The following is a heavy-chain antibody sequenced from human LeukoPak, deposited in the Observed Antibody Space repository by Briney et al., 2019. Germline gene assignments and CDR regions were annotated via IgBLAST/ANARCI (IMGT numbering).Heavy chain of an antibody. CDR1: GGTFSSYA. CDR2: IIPIFGTA. Sequence: ASVKVSCKASGGTFSSYAISWVRQAPGQGLEWMGGIIPIFGTANYAQKFQGRVTITADESTSTAYMELSSLRSEDTAVYYCAKERLKGAAFDIWGQGTMVTVSS. J-gene: IGHJ3*02. CDR3: AKERLKGAAFDI. V-gene: IGHV1-69*13. D-gene: IGHD4/OR15-4a*01.